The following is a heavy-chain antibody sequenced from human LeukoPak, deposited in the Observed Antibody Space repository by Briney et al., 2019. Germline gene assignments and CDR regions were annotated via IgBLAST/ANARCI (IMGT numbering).Heavy chain of an antibody. J-gene: IGHJ6*02. CDR1: GFTFSSYW. V-gene: IGHV3-7*01. CDR2: IKQDEREK. Sequence: GGYLRRSCAASGFTFSSYWMSWVRHAPGKGLEWVANIKQDEREKYYVDSVKGRFTISRDNAKNSLYLQMNSLRAEDTAVYYCARMESWELPVSATKYYFGMDVWGQGPTVTVSS. CDR3: ARMESWELPVSATKYYFGMDV. D-gene: IGHD1-26*01.